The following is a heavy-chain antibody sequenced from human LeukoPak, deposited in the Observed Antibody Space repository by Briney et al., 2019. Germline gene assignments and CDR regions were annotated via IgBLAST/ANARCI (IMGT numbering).Heavy chain of an antibody. CDR1: GYSFTSYW. CDR3: ATVGIAAAEGAYYFDY. J-gene: IGHJ4*02. Sequence: GESLKISCKGSGYSFTSYWIGWVRQMPGKGLEWMGIIYPGDSDTRYSPSFQGQVTISADKSISTAYLQWSSLKASDTAMYYCATVGIAAAEGAYYFDYWGQGTLVTVSS. CDR2: IYPGDSDT. V-gene: IGHV5-51*01. D-gene: IGHD6-13*01.